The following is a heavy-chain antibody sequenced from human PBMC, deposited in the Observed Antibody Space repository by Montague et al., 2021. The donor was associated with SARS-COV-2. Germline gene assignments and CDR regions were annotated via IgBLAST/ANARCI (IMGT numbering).Heavy chain of an antibody. Sequence: TLSLTCSVSGASISSANDYWTWIRQPAGKGLEWIGHISTSGSSSYNPSLKSRVTIILDTSKQQFSLELTSVTAADTAVYYCVRDRRGMAMAGRAYYYYYMDVWGQGTTVTVSS. CDR1: GASISSANDY. D-gene: IGHD6-19*01. J-gene: IGHJ6*03. CDR3: VRDRRGMAMAGRAYYYYYMDV. V-gene: IGHV4-61*09. CDR2: ISTSGSS.